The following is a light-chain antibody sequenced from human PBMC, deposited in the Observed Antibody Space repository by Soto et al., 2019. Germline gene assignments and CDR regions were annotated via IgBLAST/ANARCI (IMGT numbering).Light chain of an antibody. CDR2: NVN. J-gene: IGLJ1*01. Sequence: QSVLIQPPSVSGSPGQSVTISCTGTSSDVGSYDYVSWYQQHPGTVPKPMIYNVNTRPSGVPDRFSGSKSGNTASLTISGPQAEDEADYYSSSYSSSNTLYDFGSGTKLTVL. CDR3: SSYSSSNTLYD. V-gene: IGLV2-18*02. CDR1: SSDVGSYDY.